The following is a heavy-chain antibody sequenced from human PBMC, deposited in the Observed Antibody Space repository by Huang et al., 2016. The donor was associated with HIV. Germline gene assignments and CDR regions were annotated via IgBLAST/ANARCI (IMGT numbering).Heavy chain of an antibody. CDR2: INSDGSST. CDR3: ARDPRIQSWLNFFDY. CDR1: GFSISSYW. D-gene: IGHD3-22*01. Sequence: EVQLVESGGGLVQPGGSLRLSCAASGFSISSYWMHWVRQAPGKGFVLVSRINSDGSSTSYADAVKGRFTISRDNAKNTLYLQMNSLRAEDTAVYYCARDPRIQSWLNFFDYWGQGTLVSVSS. J-gene: IGHJ4*02. V-gene: IGHV3-74*01.